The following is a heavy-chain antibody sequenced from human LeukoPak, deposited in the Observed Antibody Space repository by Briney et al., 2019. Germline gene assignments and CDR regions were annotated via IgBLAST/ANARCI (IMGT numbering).Heavy chain of an antibody. D-gene: IGHD6-13*01. J-gene: IGHJ4*02. CDR2: ISSSGST. CDR1: GGSISSYY. CDR3: ARGLYSNSWSTFDY. V-gene: IGHV4-4*07. Sequence: SSETLSLTCTVSGGSISSYYWSWIRQPAGKGLEWIGRISSSGSTNYNPSLKSRVTMSVDMSKNQFSLKLSSVTAADTAVYYCARGLYSNSWSTFDYWGQGTLVTVSS.